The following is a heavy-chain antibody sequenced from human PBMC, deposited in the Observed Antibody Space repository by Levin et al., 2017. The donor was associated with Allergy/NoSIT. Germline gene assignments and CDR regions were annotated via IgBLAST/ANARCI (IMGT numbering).Heavy chain of an antibody. CDR3: ARDAIGSYNLIGYFDL. D-gene: IGHD1-26*01. V-gene: IGHV4-4*07. CDR2: IYTSGST. Sequence: SQTLSLTCTVSGGSISNYYWNWIRQPAGKGLEWIGRIYTSGSTNYNPSLKSRVAMSVDTSKNQFSLKLTSVTAADTAVYYCARDAIGSYNLIGYFDLWGRGTLVTVSS. CDR1: GGSISNYY. J-gene: IGHJ2*01.